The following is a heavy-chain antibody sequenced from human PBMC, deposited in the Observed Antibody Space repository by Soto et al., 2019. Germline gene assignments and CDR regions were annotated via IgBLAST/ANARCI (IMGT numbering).Heavy chain of an antibody. Sequence: PSETLSLTCTVSGGSISSSSYYWGWIRQPPGKGLEWIGSIYYSGSTYYNPSLKGRVTISVDTSKVQFSMKLGSVTAADTAVYYCARITPFSGSDYWGQGTLVTVSS. D-gene: IGHD6-19*01. CDR1: GGSISSSSYY. J-gene: IGHJ4*02. V-gene: IGHV4-39*01. CDR3: ARITPFSGSDY. CDR2: IYYSGST.